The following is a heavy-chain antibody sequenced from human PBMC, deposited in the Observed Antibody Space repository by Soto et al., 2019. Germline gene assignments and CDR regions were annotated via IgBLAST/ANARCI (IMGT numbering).Heavy chain of an antibody. CDR1: GGTFSTYA. Sequence: QVQLVQSGAEVKKPESSVKVSCKAPGGTFSTYAISWVRQAPGQGLEWMGGIITMFGTANYAQRFQDRVTITADASTNTVYMELSSLRSEDTAVYFCASGIQLWLRRINNGYSGWGQGTLVTVSS. CDR2: IITMFGTA. J-gene: IGHJ4*02. V-gene: IGHV1-69*12. D-gene: IGHD5-12*01. CDR3: ASGIQLWLRRINNGYSG.